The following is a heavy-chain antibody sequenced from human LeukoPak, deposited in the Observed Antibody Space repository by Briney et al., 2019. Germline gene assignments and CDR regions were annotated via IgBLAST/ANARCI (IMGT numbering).Heavy chain of an antibody. V-gene: IGHV3-23*01. CDR3: ASRNYDFWSGYYMGY. J-gene: IGHJ4*02. CDR1: GFTFSSYG. Sequence: GGSLRLSCAASGFTFSSYGMSWVRQAPGKGLEWVSAISGSGGSTYYADSVKGRFTISRDNSKNTLYLQMNSLRAEDTAVYYCASRNYDFWSGYYMGYWGQGTLVTVSS. CDR2: ISGSGGST. D-gene: IGHD3-3*01.